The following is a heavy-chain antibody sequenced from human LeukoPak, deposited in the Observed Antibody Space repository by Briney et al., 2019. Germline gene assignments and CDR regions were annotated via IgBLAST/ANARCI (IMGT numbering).Heavy chain of an antibody. D-gene: IGHD2-2*02. Sequence: ASVKVSCKASGYTFISYGISWVRQAPGQGLEWMGWISAYNGNTNYAQKFQGRVTMTTDTSTSTAYMELRSLRSDDTAVHYCARQTGYCSTTSCYNGGVDYWGQGTLVTVSS. J-gene: IGHJ4*02. CDR1: GYTFISYG. V-gene: IGHV1-18*01. CDR3: ARQTGYCSTTSCYNGGVDY. CDR2: ISAYNGNT.